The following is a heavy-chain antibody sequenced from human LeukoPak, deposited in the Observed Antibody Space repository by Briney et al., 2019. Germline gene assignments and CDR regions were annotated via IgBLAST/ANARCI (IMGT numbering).Heavy chain of an antibody. CDR3: ARGVPYHSGTTYYYMDV. CDR1: GGSISSYY. Sequence: SETLSLTCTVSGGSISSYYWSWTRQSAEKGLEWIGRIYTSGTTNYNPSLKSRVTMSVDTFKNQFSLKLSSVTAADTALYYCARGVPYHSGTTYYYMDVWGKGTTVTVS. D-gene: IGHD1-1*01. CDR2: IYTSGTT. V-gene: IGHV4-4*07. J-gene: IGHJ6*03.